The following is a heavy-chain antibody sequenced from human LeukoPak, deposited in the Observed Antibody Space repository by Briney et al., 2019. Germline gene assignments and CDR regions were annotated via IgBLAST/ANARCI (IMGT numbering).Heavy chain of an antibody. Sequence: SVKVSCKASGGTFSSYAISWVRQAPGQGLEWMGGIIPIFGTANYAQKFQGRVTITADESTSTAYMELSSLRSEDTAVYYCARGHTAMVTWSFDYWGQGTLVTVSS. CDR3: ARGHTAMVTWSFDY. CDR1: GGTFSSYA. CDR2: IIPIFGTA. V-gene: IGHV1-69*13. J-gene: IGHJ4*02. D-gene: IGHD5-18*01.